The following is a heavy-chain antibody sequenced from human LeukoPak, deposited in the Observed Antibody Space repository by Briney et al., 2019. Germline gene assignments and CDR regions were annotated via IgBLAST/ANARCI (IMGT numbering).Heavy chain of an antibody. CDR1: GVSINNYH. V-gene: IGHV4-4*09. J-gene: IGHJ4*02. CDR3: ARRLPFDV. D-gene: IGHD3-10*02. Sequence: LETLSLTCAVSGVSINNYHWSWIRQPPGKGLEWIGYIYTSGSTNYNPSLKSRVTISVDTSKYQFALKLSAVTAADTAVYYCARRLPFDVWGQGTLVTVSS. CDR2: IYTSGST.